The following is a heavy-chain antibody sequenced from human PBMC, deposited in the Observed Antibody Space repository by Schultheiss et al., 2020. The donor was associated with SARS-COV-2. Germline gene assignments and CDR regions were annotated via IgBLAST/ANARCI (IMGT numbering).Heavy chain of an antibody. D-gene: IGHD4-17*01. Sequence: SETLSLTCAVYGGSFSGYYWSWIRQPPGKGLEWIGEINHSGSTNYNPSLKSRVTISVDTSKNQFSLKLSSVTAADTAVYYCARDSAVTTFDYWGQGTLVTAPQ. CDR2: INHSGST. V-gene: IGHV4-34*01. CDR3: ARDSAVTTFDY. J-gene: IGHJ4*02. CDR1: GGSFSGYY.